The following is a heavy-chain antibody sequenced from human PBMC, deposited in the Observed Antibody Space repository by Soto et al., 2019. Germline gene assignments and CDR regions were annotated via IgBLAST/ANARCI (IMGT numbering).Heavy chain of an antibody. CDR1: GFTFSLYS. Sequence: EVQLLESGGGLVQPGGSLRLSCAASGFTFSLYSMSWARQAPGKGLEWVSGFGGSGGGTYYSDSVKGRFTISRDDSKNTLYLQMNSLRAEDTAVYYCARDYNLGFWGQGTRVTVSS. D-gene: IGHD4-4*01. V-gene: IGHV3-23*01. J-gene: IGHJ4*02. CDR3: ARDYNLGF. CDR2: FGGSGGGT.